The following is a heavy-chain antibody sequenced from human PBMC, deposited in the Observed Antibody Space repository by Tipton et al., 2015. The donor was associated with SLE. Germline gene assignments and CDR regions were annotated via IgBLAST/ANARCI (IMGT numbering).Heavy chain of an antibody. V-gene: IGHV4-31*03. J-gene: IGHJ4*02. CDR3: ASYYVWGTYRFDY. Sequence: TLSLTCTVSGASISTNDYYWIWIRQHPGKGLEWIGNIDYSGNTHYNPSLESRVTMSVDKSQNQFSLTLNSVTAADTAVYYCASYYVWGTYRFDYWGQGTLVIVSS. CDR2: IDYSGNT. D-gene: IGHD3-16*02. CDR1: GASISTNDYY.